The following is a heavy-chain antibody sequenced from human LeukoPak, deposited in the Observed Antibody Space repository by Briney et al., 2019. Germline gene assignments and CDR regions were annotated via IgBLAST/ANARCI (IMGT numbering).Heavy chain of an antibody. V-gene: IGHV4-59*01. J-gene: IGHJ5*02. CDR1: VGSISSYY. Sequence: SETLSLTCTVSVGSISSYYWSWIRQPPGKGLEWIGYIYYSGSTNYNPSFKSRVTISVDTSKNQFSLKLSSVTAADTAVYYCARDSLGDCTIPSCWDSGNWFDPWGQGTLVTVSS. CDR2: IYYSGST. CDR3: ARDSLGDCTIPSCWDSGNWFDP. D-gene: IGHD2-2*01.